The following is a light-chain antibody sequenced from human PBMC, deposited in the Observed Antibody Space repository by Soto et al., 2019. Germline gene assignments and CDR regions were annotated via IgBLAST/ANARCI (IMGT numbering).Light chain of an antibody. Sequence: QAVLTQPPSASGSPGQSVTISCTGTSSDVGGYNYVSWYQQHPGKAPKLIIYEVSKRPSGVPDRFSGSKSGNTASLTVSGLQAEDEADYYCSSYAGSKNVVFGGGTKVTVL. CDR3: SSYAGSKNVV. CDR1: SSDVGGYNY. V-gene: IGLV2-8*01. J-gene: IGLJ2*01. CDR2: EVS.